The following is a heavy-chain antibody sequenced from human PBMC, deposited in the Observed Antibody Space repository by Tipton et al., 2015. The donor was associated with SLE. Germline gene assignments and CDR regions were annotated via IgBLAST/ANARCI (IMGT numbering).Heavy chain of an antibody. V-gene: IGHV3-30*02. Sequence: SLRLSCVVSGFSLTLYGVHWVRQAPGKGLGWVAFIQFDGKIQTYADAVRGRFTISRDTFRKILYLQMSGLRADDTAMYYCAREVLSDYTSWCDPWGRGTLVTVSS. D-gene: IGHD3-16*01. CDR1: GFSLTLYG. J-gene: IGHJ5*02. CDR2: IQFDGKIQ. CDR3: AREVLSDYTSWCDP.